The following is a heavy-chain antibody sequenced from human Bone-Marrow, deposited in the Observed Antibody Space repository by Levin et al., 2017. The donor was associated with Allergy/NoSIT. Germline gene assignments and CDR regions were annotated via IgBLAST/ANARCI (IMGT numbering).Heavy chain of an antibody. Sequence: GESLKISCVASGFKFSDYYMSWIRQTPGKGLQWLSYISNDGIATHYADSVKGRFTVSRDNARNSVSLQINDLTAEDTGIYYCARANYGPDFWGQGTRVTVSS. CDR2: ISNDGIAT. CDR3: ARANYGPDF. CDR1: GFKFSDYY. V-gene: IGHV3-11*01. D-gene: IGHD4/OR15-4a*01. J-gene: IGHJ4*02.